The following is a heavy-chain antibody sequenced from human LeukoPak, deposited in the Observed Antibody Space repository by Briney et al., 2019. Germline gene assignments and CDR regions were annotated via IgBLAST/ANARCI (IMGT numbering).Heavy chain of an antibody. V-gene: IGHV3-7*04. Sequence: GGSLRLSCAASGFTFSNYWMNWVRQAPGKGLEWVVNIEQDGGEENYADSVKSRFTISRDNAKNSLYLQMNSLRAEDTAVYYCARPGYSYGQSDYWGQGTLVTISS. D-gene: IGHD5-18*01. CDR1: GFTFSNYW. CDR2: IEQDGGEE. J-gene: IGHJ4*02. CDR3: ARPGYSYGQSDY.